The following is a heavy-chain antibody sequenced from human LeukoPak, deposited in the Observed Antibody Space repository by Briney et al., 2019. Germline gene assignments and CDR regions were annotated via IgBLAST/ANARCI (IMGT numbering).Heavy chain of an antibody. J-gene: IGHJ4*02. CDR1: GGTISSSSYY. D-gene: IGHD6-19*01. CDR2: IYYSGST. Sequence: SETLSLTCTVSGGTISSSSYYWGWIRQPPGKWLEWIGSIYYSGSTYYNPSLKSRVTISVDTSKNHFSLKPSSVPAEDTAVYYCARHSYSSGWPVDYWGQGTLVTVSS. V-gene: IGHV4-39*01. CDR3: ARHSYSSGWPVDY.